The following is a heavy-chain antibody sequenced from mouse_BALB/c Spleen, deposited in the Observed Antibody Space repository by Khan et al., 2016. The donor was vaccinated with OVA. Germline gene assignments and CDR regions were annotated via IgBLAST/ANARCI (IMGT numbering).Heavy chain of an antibody. CDR1: GFSLTNYG. Sequence: VKLVESGPGLVAPSQSLSITCTISGFSLTNYGIHWVRQPPGKGLEWLVVIWRDGRTTYNSVLKSRLSISKDNSKSQVFLKMHSLQIDDTAMYYCARQPYYHYYLMDYWGQGTSVTVSS. J-gene: IGHJ4*01. V-gene: IGHV2-6-1*01. D-gene: IGHD2-10*01. CDR3: ARQPYYHYYLMDY. CDR2: IWRDGRT.